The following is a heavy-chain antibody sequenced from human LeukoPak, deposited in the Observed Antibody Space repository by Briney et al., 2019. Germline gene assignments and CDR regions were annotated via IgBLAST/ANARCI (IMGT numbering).Heavy chain of an antibody. CDR2: VYYSGST. CDR1: VGSISSSGHY. D-gene: IGHD6-19*01. V-gene: IGHV4-39*07. J-gene: IGHJ2*01. CDR3: ARVAQKLERIALASTSEWRPNWYFDL. Sequence: PSETLSLTCTVSVGSISSSGHYWGWIRQPPGKGLEWIGSVYYSGSTYYNPSLKSRVTISVDTSKNQFSLRLSSVTAADTAVFYCARVAQKLERIALASTSEWRPNWYFDLWGRGTLVTVSS.